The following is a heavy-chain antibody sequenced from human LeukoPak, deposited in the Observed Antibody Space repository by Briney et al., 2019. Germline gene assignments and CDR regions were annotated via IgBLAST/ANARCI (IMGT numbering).Heavy chain of an antibody. J-gene: IGHJ4*02. V-gene: IGHV3-53*01. CDR2: IYSDGST. CDR1: GFTVSSNS. CDR3: AKGDCSSISCYTFDC. Sequence: GGSLRLSCAVSGFTVSSNSMTWVRQAPGKGLEWVSVIYSDGSTFYADSVKGRFTISRDISKNTLYLQMNSLRAEDTALYYCAKGDCSSISCYTFDCWGQGTLVTVSS. D-gene: IGHD2-2*01.